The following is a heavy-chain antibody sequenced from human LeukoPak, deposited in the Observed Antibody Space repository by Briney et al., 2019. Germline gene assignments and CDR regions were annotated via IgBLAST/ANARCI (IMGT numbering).Heavy chain of an antibody. Sequence: GESLQISCKASGYSFTTHWIGWVRQMPGKGLEWMGIIYPGDSDTRYSPSFQGHVTISADKSISTAYLQWSSLKASDTAIYYCARLMAEGTFDYWGQGSLVTVSS. D-gene: IGHD2-8*01. CDR2: IYPGDSDT. CDR1: GYSFTTHW. J-gene: IGHJ4*02. CDR3: ARLMAEGTFDY. V-gene: IGHV5-51*01.